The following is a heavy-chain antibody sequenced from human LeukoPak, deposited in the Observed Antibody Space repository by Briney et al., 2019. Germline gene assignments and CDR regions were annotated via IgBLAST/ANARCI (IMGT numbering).Heavy chain of an antibody. D-gene: IGHD3-22*01. Sequence: PGGSLRLSCAASGFTVSSNYMSWVRQPPGKGLEWVSLIYSGGSTYYADSVKGRFTISRDNSKNTLYLQMNSLRAEDTAVYYCARDRYYYDSRGYSDAFDIWGQGTMVAVSS. J-gene: IGHJ3*02. CDR1: GFTVSSNY. CDR3: ARDRYYYDSRGYSDAFDI. CDR2: IYSGGST. V-gene: IGHV3-53*01.